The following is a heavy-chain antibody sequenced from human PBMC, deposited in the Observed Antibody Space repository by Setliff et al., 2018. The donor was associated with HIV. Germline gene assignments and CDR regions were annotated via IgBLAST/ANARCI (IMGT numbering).Heavy chain of an antibody. CDR3: ARVQMAYAAFDV. CDR1: GGSISTYY. J-gene: IGHJ3*01. CDR2: IYFTGSS. V-gene: IGHV4-59*01. Sequence: PSETLSLTCAVSGGSISTYYWSGIRQPPGKGLEWIGSIYFTGSSDNNPSLKSRVTLSVDTSKHQFSLKLSSVTAADTAVYYCARVQMAYAAFDVWGQGTMGTVSS. D-gene: IGHD4-17*01.